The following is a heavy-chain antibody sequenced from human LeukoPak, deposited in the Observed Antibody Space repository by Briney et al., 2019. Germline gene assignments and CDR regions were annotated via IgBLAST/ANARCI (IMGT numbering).Heavy chain of an antibody. V-gene: IGHV3-9*01. D-gene: IGHD5-12*01. Sequence: PGGSLRLSCAASGITFDDYAMYWVRQAPGKGLGWVSGVNWKTGNIGYAASVKDRFTTLRDYAKTCLYMQMNSLTTEHTALYYCTIRRFSGYDAAFDVWGQGTMVTVSS. J-gene: IGHJ3*01. CDR1: GITFDDYA. CDR2: VNWKTGNI. CDR3: TIRRFSGYDAAFDV.